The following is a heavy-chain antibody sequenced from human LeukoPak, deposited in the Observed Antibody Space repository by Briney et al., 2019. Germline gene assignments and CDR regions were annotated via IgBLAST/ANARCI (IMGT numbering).Heavy chain of an antibody. Sequence: SVKVSCKASGGTFSSHAISWVRQAPGQGLEWMGGIIPIFGTANYAQKFQGRVTITADESTSTAYMELSSLRSEDTAVYYCARPGVVPYYYYGMDVWGQGTTVTVSS. CDR3: ARPGVVPYYYYGMDV. J-gene: IGHJ6*02. D-gene: IGHD3-3*01. CDR1: GGTFSSHA. CDR2: IIPIFGTA. V-gene: IGHV1-69*13.